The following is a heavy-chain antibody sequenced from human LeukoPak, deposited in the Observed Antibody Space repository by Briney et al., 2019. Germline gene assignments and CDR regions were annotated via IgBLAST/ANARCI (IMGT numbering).Heavy chain of an antibody. J-gene: IGHJ4*02. V-gene: IGHV4-59*04. Sequence: SETLSLTCAVYGGSFSGYYWSWIRQPPGKGLEWIGYIYYSGSTYYNPSLKSRVTISVDTSKNQFSLKLSSVTAADTAVYYCARERESRTTYYYGSGSYFIPDYWGQGTLVTVSS. CDR1: GGSFSGYY. D-gene: IGHD3-10*01. CDR3: ARERESRTTYYYGSGSYFIPDY. CDR2: IYYSGST.